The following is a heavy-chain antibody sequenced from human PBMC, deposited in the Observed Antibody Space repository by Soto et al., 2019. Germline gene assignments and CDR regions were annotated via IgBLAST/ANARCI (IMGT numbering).Heavy chain of an antibody. Sequence: QVQLVESGGGVVQPGRSLRLSCAASGFSFSSYGMHWVRQAPGKGLEWVAVIWYDGSNKYYADSVKGRFTISRDNSKNTLYLQMNSLRAEDTAVCYCARTKAVAAKTQYYFDYWGQGTLVTVSS. CDR2: IWYDGSNK. J-gene: IGHJ4*02. D-gene: IGHD6-19*01. V-gene: IGHV3-33*01. CDR1: GFSFSSYG. CDR3: ARTKAVAAKTQYYFDY.